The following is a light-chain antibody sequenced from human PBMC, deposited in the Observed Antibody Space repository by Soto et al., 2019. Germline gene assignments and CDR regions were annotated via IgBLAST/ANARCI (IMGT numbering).Light chain of an antibody. CDR1: SSDVGGYNY. CDR2: DVS. CDR3: SSYTSSSSVV. V-gene: IGLV2-14*03. J-gene: IGLJ2*01. Sequence: QSVLTQPASVSGSPGQSITISCTGTSSDVGGYNYVSWYQQHPGKAPKLIIHDVSNRPSGVSYRFSGSKSDNTASLTISGLQAEDEADYYCSSYTSSSSVVFGGGTKLTVL.